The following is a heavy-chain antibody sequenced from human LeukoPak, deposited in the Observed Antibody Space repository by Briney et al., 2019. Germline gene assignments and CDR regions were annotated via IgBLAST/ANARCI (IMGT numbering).Heavy chain of an antibody. J-gene: IGHJ4*02. CDR1: GFSFSNYW. V-gene: IGHV3-7*01. CDR3: VSAIRGSPIDH. D-gene: IGHD3-10*01. CDR2: IKTDGSET. Sequence: GGSLRLSCAASGFSFSNYWMGWVRQAPGKGLACVANIKTDGSETYYVDSVKGRFTISRDNAKNSLFLQMNSLRAEDTAIYYCVSAIRGSPIDHWGQGTLVSVPS.